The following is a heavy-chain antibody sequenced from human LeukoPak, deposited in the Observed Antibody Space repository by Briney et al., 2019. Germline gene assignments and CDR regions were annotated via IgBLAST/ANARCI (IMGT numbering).Heavy chain of an antibody. Sequence: SETLSLTCAVYGGSFSGYYWSWIRQPPGKGLEWIGEINHSGSTNYNPSLKSRVTISVDTSKKQFSLKLSSVTAADTAVYFCARGGTIFRAVLMHGNWFDPWGQGTLVAVSS. J-gene: IGHJ5*02. CDR3: ARGGTIFRAVLMHGNWFDP. CDR1: GGSFSGYY. CDR2: INHSGST. V-gene: IGHV4-34*01. D-gene: IGHD3-3*01.